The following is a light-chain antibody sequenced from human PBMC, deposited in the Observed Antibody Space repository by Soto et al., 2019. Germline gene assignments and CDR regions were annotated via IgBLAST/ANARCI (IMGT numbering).Light chain of an antibody. CDR1: QSISSW. V-gene: IGKV1-5*03. CDR2: KAS. CDR3: QQYNSYPWT. J-gene: IGKJ1*01. Sequence: DIQMTQSPSTLSASVGDRVTITCRASQSISSWLAWYQQKPGKAPKLLIYKASGLESGVPSRFSGSGSGTEFTLTISILQPGDFATYYCQQYNSYPWTFDQGTKVEIK.